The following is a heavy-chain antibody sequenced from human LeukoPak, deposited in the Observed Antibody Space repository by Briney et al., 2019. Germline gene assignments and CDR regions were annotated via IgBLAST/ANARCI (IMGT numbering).Heavy chain of an antibody. CDR1: GFTFSSFG. J-gene: IGHJ4*02. CDR2: ITQDGRMK. Sequence: GGSLRLSCAASGFTFSSFGMHWVRQAPGKGLEWVTGITQDGRMKYYGDSVKGRFTISRDNSKNTVHLEMNSLRTEDTAVYYCGKDFRYSYGIEDWGQGALVIVSS. D-gene: IGHD5-18*01. V-gene: IGHV3-30*18. CDR3: GKDFRYSYGIED.